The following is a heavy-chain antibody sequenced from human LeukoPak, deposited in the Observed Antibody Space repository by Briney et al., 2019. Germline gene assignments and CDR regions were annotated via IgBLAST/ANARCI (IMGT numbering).Heavy chain of an antibody. Sequence: GGSLRLSCAASGVTLSSYAMSWARQAPGKGLEWVSGISSSGSGGNTYYADSVKGRFTISRDSSKNTLFLHMNSLRAEDTAVYYCAKGTGYCSSTSCRNWFDPWGQGTLVTVSS. D-gene: IGHD2-2*01. V-gene: IGHV3-23*01. J-gene: IGHJ5*02. CDR3: AKGTGYCSSTSCRNWFDP. CDR2: ISSSGSGGNT. CDR1: GVTLSSYA.